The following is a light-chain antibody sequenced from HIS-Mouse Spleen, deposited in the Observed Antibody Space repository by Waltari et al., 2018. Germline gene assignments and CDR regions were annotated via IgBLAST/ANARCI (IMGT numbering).Light chain of an antibody. CDR3: MIWHSSAWV. V-gene: IGLV5-45*02. J-gene: IGLJ3*02. CDR2: YKSDSDK. Sequence: QAVLTQPSSLSASPGASASLTCTLRSGINVGTYRIYWYQQKPGSPPQYLLRYKSDSDKQQGAGVPSRCSGSKDASANAGSLLISGRQSEDEADYYCMIWHSSAWVFGGGTKLTVL. CDR1: SGINVGTYR.